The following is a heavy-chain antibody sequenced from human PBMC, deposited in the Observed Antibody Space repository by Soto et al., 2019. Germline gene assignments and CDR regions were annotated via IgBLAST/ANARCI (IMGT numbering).Heavy chain of an antibody. CDR2: ISAAGDP. CDR3: ARTDRDFYGLDV. Sequence: EVQLVESGGGLVQPGGSLRPSCEASGFTFRNYDMHWVRQGTGKGLEWFSGISAAGDPDYADSVEGRFTISRENAQNSFFLQMNSLRVGDTAVYYCARTDRDFYGLDVWGQGTTVIVSS. J-gene: IGHJ6*02. V-gene: IGHV3-13*05. CDR1: GFTFRNYD.